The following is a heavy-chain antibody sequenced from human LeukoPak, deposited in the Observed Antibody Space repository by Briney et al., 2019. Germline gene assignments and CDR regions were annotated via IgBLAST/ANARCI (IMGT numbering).Heavy chain of an antibody. Sequence: GGSLRLSCAASGFSFSDAWMDWVRQARGKGLEWVGHIRSNADGGTPDYIAPVKGRFTISRDDSKDTLYLQMNSLNTEDTAMYYCTTRSPARYCSDGACYSSADYWGQGTLVTVSS. CDR3: TTRSPARYCSDGACYSSADY. D-gene: IGHD2-15*01. CDR1: GFSFSDAW. V-gene: IGHV3-15*07. CDR2: IRSNADGGTP. J-gene: IGHJ4*02.